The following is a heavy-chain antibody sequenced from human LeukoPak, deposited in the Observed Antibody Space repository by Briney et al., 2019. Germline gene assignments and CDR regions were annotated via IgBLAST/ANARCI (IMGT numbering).Heavy chain of an antibody. Sequence: PSETLSLTCSDSGGSISTYYWSWIRQLPGKGLEWIGYIYYTGTTNYNPSLRSRVTISVDTSRNQFSLRLSSVTAADTAVYYCAREDPQTTVPEGMDVWGHGTTVIVSS. D-gene: IGHD4-17*01. J-gene: IGHJ6*02. V-gene: IGHV4-59*01. CDR2: IYYTGTT. CDR1: GGSISTYY. CDR3: AREDPQTTVPEGMDV.